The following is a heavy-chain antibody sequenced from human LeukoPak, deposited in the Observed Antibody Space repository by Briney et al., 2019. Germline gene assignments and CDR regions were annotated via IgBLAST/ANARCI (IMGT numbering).Heavy chain of an antibody. D-gene: IGHD2-15*01. J-gene: IGHJ5*02. CDR2: IYYSGST. CDR3: ARHVGYNWFDP. V-gene: IGHV4-39*01. CDR1: GGSISSSSYY. Sequence: PSETLSLTRTVSGGSISSSSYYWGWIHQPPGKGLEWIGSIYYSGSTYYNPSLKSRVTISVDTSKNQFSLKLSSVTAADTAVYYCARHVGYNWFDPWGQGTLVTVSS.